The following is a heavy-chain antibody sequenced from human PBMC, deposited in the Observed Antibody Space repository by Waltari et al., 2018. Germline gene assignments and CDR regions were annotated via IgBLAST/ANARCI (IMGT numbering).Heavy chain of an antibody. D-gene: IGHD3-3*01. Sequence: QLQLRESGPGLVKPAETLSLTCPVAGGSTSSSTYYWCWIPQPPGKGLEWIGSSYYSGSTYYNPSLKSRVTISVDTSKNQFSLKLRSVTAADTAVYYCASPVPVFGANSDVWGKGTTVTVSS. CDR1: GGSTSSSTYY. CDR3: ASPVPVFGANSDV. V-gene: IGHV4-39*01. CDR2: SYYSGST. J-gene: IGHJ6*04.